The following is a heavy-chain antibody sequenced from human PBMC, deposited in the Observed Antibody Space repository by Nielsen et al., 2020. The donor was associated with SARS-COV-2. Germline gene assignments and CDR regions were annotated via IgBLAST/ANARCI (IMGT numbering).Heavy chain of an antibody. Sequence: SETLSLTCTASGGPISSHYWSWIRQPPGKGLEWIGFFYYSGGINVNPSLKSRVTMSLDASNNQLSLNLKSVTAADTAVYFCARAAKTGGYDAKMYQYFYAMDVWGPGTAVTVSS. CDR3: ARAAKTGGYDAKMYQYFYAMDV. CDR1: GGPISSHY. CDR2: FYYSGGI. V-gene: IGHV4-59*11. D-gene: IGHD5-12*01. J-gene: IGHJ6*02.